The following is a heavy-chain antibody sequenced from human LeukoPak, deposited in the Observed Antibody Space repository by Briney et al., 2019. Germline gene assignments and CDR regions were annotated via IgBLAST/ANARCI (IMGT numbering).Heavy chain of an antibody. CDR2: ISSSGSTI. CDR3: ARTRYYDSSGYYFDDAFDI. CDR1: GFTFSSYE. Sequence: QTGGSLRLSCAASGFTFSSYEMNWVRQAPGKGLEWVSYISSSGSTIYYADSAKGRFTISRDNAKNSLYLQMNSLRAEDTAVYCCARTRYYDSSGYYFDDAFDIWGQGTMATVSS. D-gene: IGHD3-22*01. V-gene: IGHV3-48*03. J-gene: IGHJ3*02.